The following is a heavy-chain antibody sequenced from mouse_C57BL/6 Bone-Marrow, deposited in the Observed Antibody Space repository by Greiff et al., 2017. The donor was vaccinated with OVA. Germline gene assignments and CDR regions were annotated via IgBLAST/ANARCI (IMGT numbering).Heavy chain of an antibody. V-gene: IGHV1-69*01. J-gene: IGHJ4*01. CDR1: GYTFTSYW. Sequence: QVQLQQPGAELVMPGASVKLSCKASGYTFTSYWMHWVKQRPGQGLEWIGEIDPSDSYTNYNQKFKGKSTLTVDKSSSTAYMQLSSLTSEDSAVYYGARSPLLLRYAMDYWGQGTSVTVSS. CDR3: ARSPLLLRYAMDY. D-gene: IGHD1-1*01. CDR2: IDPSDSYT.